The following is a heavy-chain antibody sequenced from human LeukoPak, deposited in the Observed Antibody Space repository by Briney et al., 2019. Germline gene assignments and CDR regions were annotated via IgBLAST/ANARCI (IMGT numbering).Heavy chain of an antibody. Sequence: SQTLSLTCTVSDGSISGDNYYWSWIRQLPGEGLEWIGYIYNGGTTYYNPSLKSRVINSVDTSKNQFSLKLKSVTAADTAMYYCARGARFFAYYDYWGQGTLVTVSS. J-gene: IGHJ4*02. CDR2: IYNGGTT. CDR1: DGSISGDNYY. D-gene: IGHD2-21*01. V-gene: IGHV4-31*03. CDR3: ARGARFFAYYDY.